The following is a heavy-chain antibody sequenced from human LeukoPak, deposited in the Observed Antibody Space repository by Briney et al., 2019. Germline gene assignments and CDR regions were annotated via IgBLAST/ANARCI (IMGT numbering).Heavy chain of an antibody. V-gene: IGHV3-23*01. CDR1: GSTLTEHA. J-gene: IGHJ4*02. D-gene: IGHD2-15*01. Sequence: PGGSLRLSCAVSGSTLTEHAWSWVRQAPGEGLEWVLGIIDVGGTYYADSVKGRFTISRDSSKNTLYLQMNSLRAEDTATYYCAKDYCRGGNCPLPFFDSWGQGTLVTVSS. CDR2: IIDVGGT. CDR3: AKDYCRGGNCPLPFFDS.